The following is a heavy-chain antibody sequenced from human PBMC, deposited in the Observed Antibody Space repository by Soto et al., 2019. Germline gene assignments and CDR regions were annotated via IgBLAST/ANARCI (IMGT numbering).Heavy chain of an antibody. CDR1: GYSFTSYW. Sequence: GESLKISCKGSGYSFTSYWIGWVRQMPGKGLEWMGIIYPGDSDTRYSPSFQGQVTISADKSISTAYLQWSSLKASDTAMYYCARPREAGKYYYGVDVWGQGTTVTFSS. CDR2: IYPGDSDT. D-gene: IGHD6-19*01. J-gene: IGHJ6*02. CDR3: ARPREAGKYYYGVDV. V-gene: IGHV5-51*01.